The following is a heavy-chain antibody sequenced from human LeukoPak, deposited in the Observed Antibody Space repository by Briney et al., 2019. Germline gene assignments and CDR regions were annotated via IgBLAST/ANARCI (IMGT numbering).Heavy chain of an antibody. V-gene: IGHV4-59*01. D-gene: IGHD3-9*01. CDR3: AREERYYDILTGYYRRQIFDY. J-gene: IGHJ4*02. CDR2: IYYSGST. CDR1: GGSISSYY. Sequence: SETLSVTCTVSGGSISSYYWSWIRQPRGKGLEWIGYIYYSGSTNYNRSLKSRVTISVDTSKNQFSLKLSSVTAADTAVYYCAREERYYDILTGYYRRQIFDYWGQGTLVTVS.